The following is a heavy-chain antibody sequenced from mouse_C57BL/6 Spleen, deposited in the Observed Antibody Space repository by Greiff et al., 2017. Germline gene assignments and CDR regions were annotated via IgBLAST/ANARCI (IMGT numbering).Heavy chain of an antibody. CDR1: GYSFTGYY. J-gene: IGHJ3*01. V-gene: IGHV1-42*01. D-gene: IGHD2-2*01. CDR2: INPSTGGT. Sequence: EVQLQQSGPELVKPGASVKISCKASGYSFTGYYMNWVKQSPEKSLEWIGEINPSTGGTTYNQKFKAKATLTVDKSSSTAYMQLKSLTSEDSAVYYCASVWLRRGDWFAYWGQGTLVTVSA. CDR3: ASVWLRRGDWFAY.